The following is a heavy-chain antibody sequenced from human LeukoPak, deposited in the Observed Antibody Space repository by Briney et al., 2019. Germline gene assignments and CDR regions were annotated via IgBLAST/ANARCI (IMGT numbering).Heavy chain of an antibody. CDR2: IYHSGST. D-gene: IGHD2-2*01. CDR1: GGSIRSGGYS. CDR3: ARGGDCSSNSCYSPYGMDV. V-gene: IGHV4-30-2*01. J-gene: IGHJ6*04. Sequence: SETLSLTCAVSGGSIRSGGYSWSWIRQPPGKGLEWMGYIYHSGSTYYNPSLKSRVTISVDRSKNQFSLKLSSVTAADTAVYYCARGGDCSSNSCYSPYGMDVWGKGTTVTVSS.